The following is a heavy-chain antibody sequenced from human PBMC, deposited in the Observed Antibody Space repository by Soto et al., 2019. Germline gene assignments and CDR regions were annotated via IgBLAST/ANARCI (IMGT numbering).Heavy chain of an antibody. CDR2: IYYSGST. D-gene: IGHD5-12*01. CDR1: GGSISSSSYY. V-gene: IGHV4-39*01. Sequence: PSETLSLTCTVSGGSISSSSYYWGWIRQPPGKGLEWIGSIYYSGSTYYNPSLKSRVTISVDTSKNQLSLKLSSVTAADTAVYYCARVRSGYDMPASYFDYWGQGTLVTVSP. J-gene: IGHJ4*02. CDR3: ARVRSGYDMPASYFDY.